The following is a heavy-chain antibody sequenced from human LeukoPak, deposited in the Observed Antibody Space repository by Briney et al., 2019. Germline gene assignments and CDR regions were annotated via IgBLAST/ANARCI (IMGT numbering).Heavy chain of an antibody. CDR1: GGTFSSYA. D-gene: IGHD2-21*01. CDR2: IIPIFGTA. J-gene: IGHJ4*02. Sequence: ASVMVSCKASGGTFSSYAISWVRQAPGQGLEWMGGIIPIFGTANYAQKFQGRVTITADESTSTAYMELSSLRSEDTAVYYCARAAYCGGDCYSFDYWGQGTLVTVSS. CDR3: ARAAYCGGDCYSFDY. V-gene: IGHV1-69*13.